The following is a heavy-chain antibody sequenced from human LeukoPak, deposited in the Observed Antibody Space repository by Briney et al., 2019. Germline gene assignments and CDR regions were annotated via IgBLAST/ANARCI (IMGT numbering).Heavy chain of an antibody. D-gene: IGHD6-19*01. Sequence: GGSLRLSCAASGFTFSSYSMNWVRQAPRKGLEWVSSISSSSYIYYADSVKGRFTLSRDNFKNMVFLEMTSLRVEDTAVYYCARDWFDSGWYLDHWGQGALVTVSS. CDR3: ARDWFDSGWYLDH. CDR1: GFTFSSYS. CDR2: ISSSSYI. J-gene: IGHJ4*02. V-gene: IGHV3-21*01.